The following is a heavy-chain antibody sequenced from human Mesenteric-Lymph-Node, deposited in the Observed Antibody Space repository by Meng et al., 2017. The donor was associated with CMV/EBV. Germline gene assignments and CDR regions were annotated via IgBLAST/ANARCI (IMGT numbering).Heavy chain of an antibody. CDR3: AKDRRAIDARPLWVFDY. J-gene: IGHJ4*02. CDR1: GYTFTGYY. D-gene: IGHD6-6*01. CDR2: INPNSGGT. V-gene: IGHV1-2*02. Sequence: ASVKVSCKASGYTFTGYYMHWVRQAPGQGLEWMGWINPNSGGTNYAQKFQGRVTMTRDTSISTAYMELSRLRSDDTAVYYCAKDRRAIDARPLWVFDYSDQGTLVTVSS.